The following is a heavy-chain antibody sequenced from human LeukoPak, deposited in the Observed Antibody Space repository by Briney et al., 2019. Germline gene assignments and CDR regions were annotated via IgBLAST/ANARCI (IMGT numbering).Heavy chain of an antibody. D-gene: IGHD2-2*01. CDR2: XXXXFGTA. V-gene: IGHV1-69*01. J-gene: IGHJ6*04. CDR3: ARDSPDIVVVPAAWGGMDV. Sequence: SSYAIXXVRQAPGXGLEXXXXXXXXFGTANYAQKFQGRVTITADESTSTAYMELSSLRSEDTAVYYCARDSPDIVVVPAAWGGMDVWGKGTTVTVSS. CDR1: SSYA.